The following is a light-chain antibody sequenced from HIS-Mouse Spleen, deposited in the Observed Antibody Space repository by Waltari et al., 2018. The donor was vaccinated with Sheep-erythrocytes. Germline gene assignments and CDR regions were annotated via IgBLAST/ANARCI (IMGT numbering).Light chain of an antibody. CDR2: DAS. J-gene: IGKJ5*01. CDR3: QQYNNWPPIT. CDR1: QSVSSN. V-gene: IGKV3-15*01. Sequence: EIVMTQSPATLSVSPGERATLSCRASQSVSSNLAWYQQKPGQAPRLLIYDASTRATGIPARFSGSGSGTEFTITISSMQSEDFEVYYCQQYNNWPPITFGQGTRLEIK.